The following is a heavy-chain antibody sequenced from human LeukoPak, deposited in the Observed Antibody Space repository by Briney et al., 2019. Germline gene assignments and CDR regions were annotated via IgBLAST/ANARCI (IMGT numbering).Heavy chain of an antibody. CDR3: LYRLT. J-gene: IGHJ5*02. D-gene: IGHD2-8*01. CDR1: EVTFVTYW. V-gene: IGHV3-7*03. CDR2: IKQDGSEK. Sequence: GGSLRLSCVASEVTFVTYWMTWVRQAPGKGLEWVASIKQDGSEKYYVDSVRGRFTISRDNAKNLLYLQMNRLRAEDTAVYYCLYRLTWGQGTLVTVSS.